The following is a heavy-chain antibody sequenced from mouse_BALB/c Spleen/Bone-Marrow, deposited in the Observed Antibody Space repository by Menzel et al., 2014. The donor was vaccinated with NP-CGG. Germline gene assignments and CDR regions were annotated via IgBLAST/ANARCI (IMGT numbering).Heavy chain of an antibody. V-gene: IGHV2-6-5*01. D-gene: IGHD4-1*01. J-gene: IGHJ4*01. Sequence: QVQLQQSGPGLVAPSQRLSITCTVSGFSLTDYGVSWIRQPPGKGLEWLGVIWGGGSTYYNSALKSRLSISKDDSKSQVFLKMNSLQTDDTAMYYCAKHGREYYAMDYWGQGTSVTVSS. CDR1: GFSLTDYG. CDR3: AKHGREYYAMDY. CDR2: IWGGGST.